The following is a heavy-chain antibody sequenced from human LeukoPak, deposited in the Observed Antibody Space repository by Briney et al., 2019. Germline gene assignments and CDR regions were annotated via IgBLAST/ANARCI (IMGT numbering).Heavy chain of an antibody. Sequence: GGSLRLSCSGSGFSVSTYSMTWVRQAPGKGLEWVSSISKTTTYIYYADSVRGRFTISRDNAKNSVYLQMNSLRAEDTAVYFCARRIAVAPPDADYYYYYMDVWGKGTTVTVSS. D-gene: IGHD6-19*01. CDR2: ISKTTTYI. V-gene: IGHV3-21*06. J-gene: IGHJ6*03. CDR1: GFSVSTYS. CDR3: ARRIAVAPPDADYYYYYMDV.